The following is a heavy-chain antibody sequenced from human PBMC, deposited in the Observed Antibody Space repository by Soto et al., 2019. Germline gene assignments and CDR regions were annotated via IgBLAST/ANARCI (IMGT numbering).Heavy chain of an antibody. CDR3: ARKDYYGSGIYYFDS. Sequence: QVQLVQSGPEVMKPGASVKLSCEASGYTFTRYPIHWVRQAPGQGLEWMGWLNPANGDTGYSQNFRGRVTITRDTSASTAYMEMNSLRSEDTAVYYCARKDYYGSGIYYFDSWGQGTQVTVSS. CDR2: LNPANGDT. CDR1: GYTFTRYP. D-gene: IGHD3-10*01. J-gene: IGHJ4*02. V-gene: IGHV1-3*01.